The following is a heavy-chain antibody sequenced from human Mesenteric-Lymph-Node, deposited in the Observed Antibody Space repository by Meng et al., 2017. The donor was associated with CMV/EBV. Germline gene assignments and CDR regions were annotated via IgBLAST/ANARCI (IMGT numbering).Heavy chain of an antibody. J-gene: IGHJ4*02. Sequence: GSLRLSCTVSGYSISSGYYWGWTRQPPGKGLEWIGSIYHSGSTYYNPSLKSRVTISVDTSKNQFSLKLNSVTAADTAVYYCASHRGGQWLVSNYWGQGTLVTVSS. CDR2: IYHSGST. V-gene: IGHV4-38-2*02. D-gene: IGHD6-19*01. CDR3: ASHRGGQWLVSNY. CDR1: GYSISSGYY.